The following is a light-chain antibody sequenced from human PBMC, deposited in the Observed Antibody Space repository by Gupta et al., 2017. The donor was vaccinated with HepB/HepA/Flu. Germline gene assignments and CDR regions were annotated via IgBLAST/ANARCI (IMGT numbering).Light chain of an antibody. CDR2: EGS. CDR3: CSYAGSNTYV. J-gene: IGLJ1*01. V-gene: IGLV2-11*01. Sequence: SALTPPPSVSGSPGQSVTISCTGTSSDVGGYNVVSWYQQHPGKAHKLMIYEGSKRPAGVPDRFSGSKSGNTASLTISGLQAEDEADYYCCSYAGSNTYVFGTGTKVTVL. CDR1: SSDVGGYNV.